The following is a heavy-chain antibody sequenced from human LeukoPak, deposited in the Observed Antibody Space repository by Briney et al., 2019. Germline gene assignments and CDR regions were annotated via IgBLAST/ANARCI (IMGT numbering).Heavy chain of an antibody. V-gene: IGHV2-5*01. CDR2: IYWNDDK. CDR3: AHRRGIAVAGIYWFDP. Sequence: SGPTLVKPTQTLTLTCTFSGFSLSTSGVGVGWIRQPPGKALEWLALIYWNDDKRYSSSLKSRLTITKDTSKNQVVLTMTNVDPVDTATYYCAHRRGIAVAGIYWFDPWGQGTLVTVSS. D-gene: IGHD6-19*01. J-gene: IGHJ5*02. CDR1: GFSLSTSGVG.